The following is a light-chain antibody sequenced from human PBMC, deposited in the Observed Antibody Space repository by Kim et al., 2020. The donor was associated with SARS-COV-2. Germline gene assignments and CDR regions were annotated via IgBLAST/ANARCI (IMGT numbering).Light chain of an antibody. CDR3: QQRNNWPFT. CDR1: QSTSGY. J-gene: IGKJ4*01. CDR2: NES. Sequence: SLCPVETATLSGMASQSTSGYLAWDQQKPGQAPRLLIVNESQMATVIPARFSGSWSRTDFTLTISSLEPEDFAVYYCQQRNNWPFTFGEGTKVEI. V-gene: IGKV3-11*01.